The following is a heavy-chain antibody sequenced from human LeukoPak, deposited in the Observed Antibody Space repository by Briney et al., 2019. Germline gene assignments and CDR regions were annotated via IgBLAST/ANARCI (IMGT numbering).Heavy chain of an antibody. CDR3: ARDRGSNYYDSSGSSLFDY. Sequence: ASVKVSCKASGYTFTSYGISWVRQAPGQGLEWMGWISAYNGNTNYAQKLQGRVTMTTDTSTSTAYMELRSLRSDDTAVYYCARDRGSNYYDSSGSSLFDYWGQGTLVTVSS. D-gene: IGHD3-22*01. J-gene: IGHJ4*02. V-gene: IGHV1-18*01. CDR1: GYTFTSYG. CDR2: ISAYNGNT.